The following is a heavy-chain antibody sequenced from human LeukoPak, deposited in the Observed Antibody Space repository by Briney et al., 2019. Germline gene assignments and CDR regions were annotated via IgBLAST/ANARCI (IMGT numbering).Heavy chain of an antibody. J-gene: IGHJ4*02. CDR2: ISGSGGST. D-gene: IGHD3-22*01. CDR3: AKDFSMHLYYDSSGYYYAFDY. Sequence: GGSLRLSCAASGFTFSSYAMSWVRQAPGKGLEWVSAISGSGGSTYYADSVKGRFTISRDNSKNTLYLQMNSLRAEDTAVYYCAKDFSMHLYYDSSGYYYAFDYWGQGTLVTVSS. V-gene: IGHV3-23*01. CDR1: GFTFSSYA.